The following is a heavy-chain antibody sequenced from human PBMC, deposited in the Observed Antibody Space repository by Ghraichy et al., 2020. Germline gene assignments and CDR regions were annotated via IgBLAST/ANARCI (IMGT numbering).Heavy chain of an antibody. CDR3: AHLNTGLRYSYDY. V-gene: IGHV2-5*01. Sequence: SGSTLVKPTQTLTLTCTFSGFSLSANTVGVGWVRQPPGKALEWLTHIYWNGNEKYSPSLRSRLTITKDTSKNQVVLTMSNMDPVDTATYFCAHLNTGLRYSYDYWGQGILVTVSS. J-gene: IGHJ4*02. D-gene: IGHD1-1*01. CDR1: GFSLSANTVG. CDR2: IYWNGNE.